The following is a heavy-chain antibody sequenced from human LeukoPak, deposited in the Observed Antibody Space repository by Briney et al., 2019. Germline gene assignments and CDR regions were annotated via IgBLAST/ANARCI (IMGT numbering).Heavy chain of an antibody. CDR1: GFTFSSYG. J-gene: IGHJ4*02. Sequence: PGGSLRLSCAASGFTFSSYGMHWVRQAPGKGLEWVAVIWYDGSNKYYADSMKGRFTISTDNSKNTLYLQMTSLRAEDTAVYYCARGEDILTGSPYYFDYWGQGTLVTVSS. D-gene: IGHD3-9*01. CDR2: IWYDGSNK. V-gene: IGHV3-33*01. CDR3: ARGEDILTGSPYYFDY.